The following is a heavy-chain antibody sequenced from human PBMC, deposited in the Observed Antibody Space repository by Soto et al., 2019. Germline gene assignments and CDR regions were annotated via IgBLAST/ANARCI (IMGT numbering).Heavy chain of an antibody. CDR3: ARSYGSGSYSLYYYGMDV. Sequence: ASVKVSCKASGYTFTSYGISWVRQAPGQGLEWMGWISAYNGNTNYAQKLQGRVTMTTDTSTSTAHMELRSLRSDDTAVYYCARSYGSGSYSLYYYGMDVWGQGTTVTVSS. V-gene: IGHV1-18*04. CDR2: ISAYNGNT. D-gene: IGHD3-10*01. CDR1: GYTFTSYG. J-gene: IGHJ6*02.